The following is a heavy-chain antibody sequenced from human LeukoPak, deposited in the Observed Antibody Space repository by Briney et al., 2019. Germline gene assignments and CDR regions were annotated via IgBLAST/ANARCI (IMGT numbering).Heavy chain of an antibody. V-gene: IGHV3-74*01. CDR3: ARILEGYYYFGLDV. CDR2: IDGDGSSR. J-gene: IGHJ6*02. D-gene: IGHD3/OR15-3a*01. Sequence: GGSLRLSCAASGFTFTSYWIHWVRHVPGKGLEWVSRIDGDGSSRSYADSVQGRFTISRDNGKKTVFLQMNSLSAEDTAVYYCARILEGYYYFGLDVWGQGTTVIASS. CDR1: GFTFTSYW.